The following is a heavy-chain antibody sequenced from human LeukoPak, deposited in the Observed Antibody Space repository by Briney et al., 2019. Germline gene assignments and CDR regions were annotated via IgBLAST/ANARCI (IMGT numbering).Heavy chain of an antibody. CDR3: AKGTYGRLESGYFDY. J-gene: IGHJ4*02. CDR1: GFTFSSYA. Sequence: GGSLRLSCAGSGFTFSSYAMSWVRQAPGKGLEWVSAISGSGGSTYYADSVKGRFTISRDNSKNTLYLQMNSLRAEDTAVYYCAKGTYGRLESGYFDYWGQGTLVTVSS. CDR2: ISGSGGST. V-gene: IGHV3-23*01. D-gene: IGHD1-1*01.